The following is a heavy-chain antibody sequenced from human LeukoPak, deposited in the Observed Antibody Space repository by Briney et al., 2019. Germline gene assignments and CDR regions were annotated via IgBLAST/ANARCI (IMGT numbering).Heavy chain of an antibody. D-gene: IGHD6-13*01. J-gene: IGHJ4*02. CDR2: IYYSGST. CDR1: GGSISSYY. CDR3: ARLRIADFDY. Sequence: KSSETLSLTCTVSGGSISSYYWSWIRQPPGKGLEWIGYIYYSGSTNYNPSLKSRVTISVDTSKNQFSLKLSSVTAADTAVYYCARLRIADFDYWGQGTLVTVSS. V-gene: IGHV4-59*08.